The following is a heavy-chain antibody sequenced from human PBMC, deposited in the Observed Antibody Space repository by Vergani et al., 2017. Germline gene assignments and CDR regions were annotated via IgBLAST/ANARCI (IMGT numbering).Heavy chain of an antibody. Sequence: QLQLQESGPGLVKPSETLSLTCTVSGGSISSSSYYWGWIRQPPGKGLEWIGSIYYSGNTYYNPSLKSRVTISVDTSKNQFSLKLSSVTAADTAVYYCASSYSSGWPLHYWGQGTLVTVSS. J-gene: IGHJ4*02. CDR1: GGSISSSSYY. D-gene: IGHD6-19*01. V-gene: IGHV4-39*01. CDR2: IYYSGNT. CDR3: ASSYSSGWPLHY.